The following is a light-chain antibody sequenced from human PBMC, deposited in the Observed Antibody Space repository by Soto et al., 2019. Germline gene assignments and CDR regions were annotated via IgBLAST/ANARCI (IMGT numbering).Light chain of an antibody. V-gene: IGLV2-14*01. CDR1: SSDVGGYNY. CDR3: SSYTSSRTLYV. J-gene: IGLJ1*01. CDR2: EVS. Sequence: VLAQPASVSGSPGQSITISCTGTSSDVGGYNYVSWYQQHPGKAPKLMIYEVSNRPSGVSNRFSGSKSGNTASLTISGLQAEDEADYYCSSYTSSRTLYVFGTGTKVTVL.